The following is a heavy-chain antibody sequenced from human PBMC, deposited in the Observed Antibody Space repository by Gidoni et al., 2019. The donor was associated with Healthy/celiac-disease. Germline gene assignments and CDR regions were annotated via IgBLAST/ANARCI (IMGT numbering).Heavy chain of an antibody. CDR2: INPNSGGT. CDR1: GYTFTGYY. V-gene: IGHV1-2*02. Sequence: QVQLVQSGAEVKKPGASVKVSCQASGYTFTGYYMHWVRQAPGQGLVWMGWINPNSGGTNDAQKFQGRVTMTRDTSISTAYMELSRLRSDDTAVYYCARSVYSSGWYSYWGQGTLVTVSS. J-gene: IGHJ4*02. D-gene: IGHD6-19*01. CDR3: ARSVYSSGWYSY.